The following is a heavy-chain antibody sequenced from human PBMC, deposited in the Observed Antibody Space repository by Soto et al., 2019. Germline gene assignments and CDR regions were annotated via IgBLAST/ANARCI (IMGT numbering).Heavy chain of an antibody. J-gene: IGHJ4*02. D-gene: IGHD4-4*01. CDR1: GYTLPSTF. CDR3: ARDRHSNSYYFDY. Sequence: QVQLVQSGAEVKKPGASVKFSCKASGYTLPSTFMNWVRQPLGKGFEWMGIINPSGGSTGYAQKFQGRVTMTRDTSTSTVYMELSSLRSEDTAVYYCARDRHSNSYYFDYWGQGTLVTVSS. CDR2: INPSGGST. V-gene: IGHV1-46*03.